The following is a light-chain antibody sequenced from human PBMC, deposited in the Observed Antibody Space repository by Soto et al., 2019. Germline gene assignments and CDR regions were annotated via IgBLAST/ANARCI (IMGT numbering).Light chain of an antibody. J-gene: IGKJ1*01. Sequence: EIVLPQSPATLSLSPGERATLSCSASQSVSSYLAWYQLNTGQAPRLHIYDASNRATGIPARFSGSVSGTDFTLTISSLDPEDFAVYYCQQRSNWPPGWTCGQGTKVEI. CDR3: QQRSNWPPGWT. V-gene: IGKV3-11*01. CDR2: DAS. CDR1: QSVSSY.